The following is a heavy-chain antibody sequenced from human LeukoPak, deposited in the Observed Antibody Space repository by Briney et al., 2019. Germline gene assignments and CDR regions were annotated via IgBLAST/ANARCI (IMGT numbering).Heavy chain of an antibody. D-gene: IGHD5-18*01. CDR1: GFTFSSYE. CDR2: ISSSSSTI. J-gene: IGHJ4*02. Sequence: GGSLRLSCAASGFTFSSYEMNWVRQAPGKGLEWVSYISSSSSTIYYADSVKGRFTISRDNAKNSLYLQMNSLRAEDTAVYYCARPLLGYTSRFDYWGQGSLVTVSS. V-gene: IGHV3-48*03. CDR3: ARPLLGYTSRFDY.